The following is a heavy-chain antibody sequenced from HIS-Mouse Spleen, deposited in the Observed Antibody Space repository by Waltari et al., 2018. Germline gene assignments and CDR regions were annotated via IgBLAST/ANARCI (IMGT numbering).Heavy chain of an antibody. V-gene: IGHV3-30*18. CDR1: GFTFSSYG. D-gene: IGHD3-3*01. CDR3: AKGKPSLRFLEWLSVPFDY. CDR2: ISYDGSNT. J-gene: IGHJ4*02. Sequence: QVQLVESGGGVVQPGRSLRLSCAASGFTFSSYGMHWVRQAPGKGLEWVAVISYDGSNTYYADSVKGRFTISRDNSKNTLYLQMNSLRAEDTAVYYCAKGKPSLRFLEWLSVPFDYWGQGTLVTVSS.